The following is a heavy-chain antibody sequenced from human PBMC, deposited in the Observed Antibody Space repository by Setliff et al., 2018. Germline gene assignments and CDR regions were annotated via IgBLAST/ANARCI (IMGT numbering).Heavy chain of an antibody. V-gene: IGHV4-34*01. CDR3: ARDNTILGATDY. Sequence: SETLSLTCNVSGVSISSYYWSWIRQTPGKGLEWIGESNHGGSTSYHPSLKSRVTISVDMSKNQLSLKLSSVTAADTALYFCARDNTILGATDYWGQGALVTVSS. CDR2: SNHGGST. D-gene: IGHD1-26*01. J-gene: IGHJ4*02. CDR1: GVSISSYY.